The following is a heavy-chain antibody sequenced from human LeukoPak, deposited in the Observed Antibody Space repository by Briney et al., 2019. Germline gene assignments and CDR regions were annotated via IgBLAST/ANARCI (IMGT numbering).Heavy chain of an antibody. CDR1: GYTFTSYS. CDR2: INPSGGST. V-gene: IGHV1-46*01. D-gene: IGHD3-16*01. CDR3: ARALRPTDAFDI. Sequence: GASVKVSCKASGYTFTSYSMHWVRQAPGQGLEWMGIINPSGGSTSYAQKFQGRVTMTRDTSTSTVYMELSSLRSEDTAVYYCARALRPTDAFDIWGQGTMVTVSS. J-gene: IGHJ3*02.